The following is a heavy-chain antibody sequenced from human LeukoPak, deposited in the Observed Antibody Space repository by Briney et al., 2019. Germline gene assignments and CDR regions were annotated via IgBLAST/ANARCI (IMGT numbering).Heavy chain of an antibody. CDR3: ARGSGYYYDSSGYSDY. J-gene: IGHJ4*02. Sequence: GGSLRLSCAASGFTFSSYEMNWVRRAPGKGLEWVSYISSSGSTIYYADSVKGRFTISRDNAKNSLYLQMNSLRAEDTAVYYCARGSGYYYDSSGYSDYWGQGTLVTVSS. V-gene: IGHV3-48*03. CDR1: GFTFSSYE. CDR2: ISSSGSTI. D-gene: IGHD3-22*01.